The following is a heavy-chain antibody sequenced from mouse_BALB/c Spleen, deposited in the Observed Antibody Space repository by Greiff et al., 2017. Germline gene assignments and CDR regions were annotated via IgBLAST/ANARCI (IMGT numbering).Heavy chain of an antibody. CDR2: INPYNDGT. CDR1: GYTFTSYV. Sequence: EVQLQQSGPELVKPGASVKMSCKASGYTFTSYVMHWVKQKPGQGLEWIGYINPYNDGTKYNEKFKGKATLTSDKSSSTAYMELSSLTSEDSAVYYCARVYDYDGEYYAMDYWGQGTSVTVSS. V-gene: IGHV1-14*01. D-gene: IGHD2-4*01. J-gene: IGHJ4*01. CDR3: ARVYDYDGEYYAMDY.